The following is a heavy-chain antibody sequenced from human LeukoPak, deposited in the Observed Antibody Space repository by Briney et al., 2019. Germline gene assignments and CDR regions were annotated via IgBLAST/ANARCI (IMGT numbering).Heavy chain of an antibody. V-gene: IGHV3-23*01. Sequence: GGSLRLSCAASGFTFSDYSMNWVRQAPGKGLEWVSVISGSGDNTYYADSVKGRFTISRDNSKNMLYLQMNSLRAEDTAVYYCAKWKYSNSGIDDYWGQGTLVTVSS. CDR3: AKWKYSNSGIDDY. CDR2: ISGSGDNT. D-gene: IGHD6-6*01. J-gene: IGHJ4*02. CDR1: GFTFSDYS.